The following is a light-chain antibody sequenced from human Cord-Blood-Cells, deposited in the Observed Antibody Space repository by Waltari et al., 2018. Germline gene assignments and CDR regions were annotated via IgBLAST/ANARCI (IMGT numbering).Light chain of an antibody. CDR1: QSSSSW. Sequence: IHITQSPSTLSASVGDKVIITSRASQSSSSWLAWYQQKPGKVPKLLIYKASSLESGVPSRFSGSGSGTEFTLTISSLQPDDFATYYCQQYNSYSPITFGPGTKVDI. J-gene: IGKJ3*01. V-gene: IGKV1-5*03. CDR2: KAS. CDR3: QQYNSYSPIT.